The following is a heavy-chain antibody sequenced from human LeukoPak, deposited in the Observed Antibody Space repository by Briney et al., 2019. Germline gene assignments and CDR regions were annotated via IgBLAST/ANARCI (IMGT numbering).Heavy chain of an antibody. J-gene: IGHJ4*02. D-gene: IGHD1-26*01. CDR2: IYYSGRT. V-gene: IGHV4-59*08. CDR3: ARHHSGSYLRIDY. CDR1: GGSISSYY. Sequence: SETLSLTCTVSGGSISSYYWSWIRQPPGKGLEWIGYIYYSGRTNYNPSLKSRVTISVDTSKNQFSLKLSSVTAADTAVYYCARHHSGSYLRIDYWGQGTLVTVSS.